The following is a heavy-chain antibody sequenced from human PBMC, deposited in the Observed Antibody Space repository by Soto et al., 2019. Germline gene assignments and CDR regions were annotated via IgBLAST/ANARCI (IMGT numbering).Heavy chain of an antibody. Sequence: QVQLVESGGGVVQPGRSLRLSCAASGFTFSSYGMHWVRQAPGKGLEWVAVISYDGSNKYYADSVKGRFTISRDNSKNTLYLQMNSLRAEDTAVYYCAKVVGGGFQHWGQGTLVTVSS. D-gene: IGHD3-10*01. J-gene: IGHJ1*01. CDR2: ISYDGSNK. CDR3: AKVVGGGFQH. V-gene: IGHV3-30*18. CDR1: GFTFSSYG.